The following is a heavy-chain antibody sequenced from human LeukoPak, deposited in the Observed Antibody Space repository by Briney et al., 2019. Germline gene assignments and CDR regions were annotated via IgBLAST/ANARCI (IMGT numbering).Heavy chain of an antibody. CDR2: ISSSGGST. V-gene: IGHV3-23*01. J-gene: IGHJ4*02. D-gene: IGHD3-16*02. CDR1: GFAFSDYA. Sequence: PGRSLRLSCAASGFAFSDYAMSWVRQAAGKGLEWVSTISSSGGSTYYADSVKGRFTISSDNSKNTLYLQMNGLRDDHTAVYYCARGVDVWGSYRQYYFDYWGQGTLVTVSS. CDR3: ARGVDVWGSYRQYYFDY.